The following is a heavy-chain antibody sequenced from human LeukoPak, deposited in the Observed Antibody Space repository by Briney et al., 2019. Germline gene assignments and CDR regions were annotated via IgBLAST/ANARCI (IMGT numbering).Heavy chain of an antibody. D-gene: IGHD3-10*01. CDR1: GFTFNTYT. CDR3: AVLRFSEGDAFDI. CDR2: VISSGKST. J-gene: IGHJ3*02. Sequence: SGGSLRLSCAASGFTFNTYTMSWVRQAPGKGLEWVSGVISSGKSTFYADSVKGRFTISRDNSRNTLYLQMNSLRAEDTAVYYCAVLRFSEGDAFDIWGQGTMVTVSS. V-gene: IGHV3-23*01.